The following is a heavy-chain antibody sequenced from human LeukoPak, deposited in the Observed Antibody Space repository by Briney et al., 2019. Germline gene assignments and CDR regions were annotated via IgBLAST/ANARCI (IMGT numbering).Heavy chain of an antibody. D-gene: IGHD2-2*01. CDR1: GFTFSSYS. CDR3: ARSTVPAAIRAPFDY. J-gene: IGHJ4*02. V-gene: IGHV3-21*01. CDR2: ISSSSSYI. Sequence: GGSLRLSSAASGFTFSSYSMNWVRQAPGKGLERVSSISSSSSYIYYADSVKGRFTISRDNAKNSLYLQMNSLRAEDTAVYYCARSTVPAAIRAPFDYWGQGTLVTVSS.